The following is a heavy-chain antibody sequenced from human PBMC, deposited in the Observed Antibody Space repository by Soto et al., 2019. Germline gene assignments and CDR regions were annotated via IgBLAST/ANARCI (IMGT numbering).Heavy chain of an antibody. J-gene: IGHJ6*02. D-gene: IGHD2-2*01. V-gene: IGHV3-48*02. CDR1: GFTFSSYS. Sequence: GGSLRLSCAASGFTFSSYSMNWVRQAPGKGLEWVSYISSSSSTIYYADSVKGRFTISRDNAKNSLYLQMNSLRDEDTAVYYCARGPDIVVVPAATTFYYYGMDVWGQGTTVTVSS. CDR2: ISSSSSTI. CDR3: ARGPDIVVVPAATTFYYYGMDV.